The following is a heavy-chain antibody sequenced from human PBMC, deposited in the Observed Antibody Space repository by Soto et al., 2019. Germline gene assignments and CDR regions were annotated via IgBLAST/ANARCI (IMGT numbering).Heavy chain of an antibody. D-gene: IGHD3-10*01. J-gene: IGHJ4*02. Sequence: QVQLVESGGGVVQPGRSLRLSCGASGFTFSSYGMHWVRQAPGKGLEWVAVISYDGSNKYYADSVKGRFTISRDNSKNTLYLQMNSLRAEDTAVYYCAKTDGSEYYWGQGTLVTVSS. CDR1: GFTFSSYG. V-gene: IGHV3-30*18. CDR3: AKTDGSEYY. CDR2: ISYDGSNK.